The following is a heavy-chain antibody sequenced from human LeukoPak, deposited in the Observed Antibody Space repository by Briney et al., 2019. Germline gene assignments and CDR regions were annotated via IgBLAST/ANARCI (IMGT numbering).Heavy chain of an antibody. CDR3: ARAPFYGTNSRSAFDI. V-gene: IGHV4-59*01. D-gene: IGHD4-23*01. Sequence: PSETLSLTCTVSGGSISNFYWSWIRQPPGKGLEWIGYISYSGSTNYNPSLKSRVTISVDTSNNQFSLKLSSVTAADTAVYYCARAPFYGTNSRSAFDIWGQGTMVTVSS. J-gene: IGHJ3*02. CDR2: ISYSGST. CDR1: GGSISNFY.